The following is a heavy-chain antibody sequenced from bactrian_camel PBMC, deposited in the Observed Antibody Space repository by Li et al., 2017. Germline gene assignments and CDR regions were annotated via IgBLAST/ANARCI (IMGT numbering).Heavy chain of an antibody. V-gene: IGHV3S63*01. CDR2: INRRGGGT. CDR1: EDGLDDHC. D-gene: IGHD7*01. CDR3: AASLWWGCALDRRTDFPY. Sequence: HVQLVESGGGSVQAGGSLRLSCRASEDGLDDHCMAWFRQGPGKEREGVALINRRGGGTYSADSVKGRFTTSQDNAKNVVSLQLNSLKPEDTGMYYCAASLWWGCALDRRTDFPYWGQGTQVTVS. J-gene: IGHJ6*01.